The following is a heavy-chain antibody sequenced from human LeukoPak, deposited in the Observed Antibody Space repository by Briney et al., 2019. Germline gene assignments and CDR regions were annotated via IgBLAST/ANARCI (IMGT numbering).Heavy chain of an antibody. CDR3: ARESDSSGWFDP. CDR2: ISGDGGST. V-gene: IGHV3-43*02. D-gene: IGHD3-22*01. CDR1: GFSFDDYA. J-gene: IGHJ5*02. Sequence: GGSLRLSCAAPGFSFDDYAIHWVRQAPGKDLEWVSLISGDGGSTFYADSVKGRFTISRDNSKNSLYLQMSSLRSEDTALYYCARESDSSGWFDPWGQGTLVTVSS.